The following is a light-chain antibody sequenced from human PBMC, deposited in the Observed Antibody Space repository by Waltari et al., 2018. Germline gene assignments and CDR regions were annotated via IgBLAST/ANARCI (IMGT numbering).Light chain of an antibody. CDR1: SSDVGGYNY. V-gene: IGLV2-14*01. CDR2: DVS. Sequence: QSALTQPASVSGSPGPSITISCTGTSSDVGGYNYVSWYQQHPGKAPKLIIYDVSNRPSGVSNRFSGSQSGNTASLTISGLQAEDEADYYCISYTSSSTLEVFGGGTELTVL. CDR3: ISYTSSSTLEV. J-gene: IGLJ2*01.